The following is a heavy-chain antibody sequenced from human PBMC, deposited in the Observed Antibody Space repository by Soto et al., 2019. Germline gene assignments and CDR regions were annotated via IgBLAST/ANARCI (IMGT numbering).Heavy chain of an antibody. CDR3: ARAKSSWYPTYNGFDP. D-gene: IGHD6-13*01. V-gene: IGHV1-18*01. CDR2: ISAYNGNT. CDR1: GYTFTSYG. Sequence: ASVKVSCKASGYTFTSYGISWVRQAPGQGLEWMGWISAYNGNTNYAQKLQGRVTMTTDTSTSTAYMELRSLRSDDTAVYYCARAKSSWYPTYNGFDPWGQGTLVTVSS. J-gene: IGHJ5*02.